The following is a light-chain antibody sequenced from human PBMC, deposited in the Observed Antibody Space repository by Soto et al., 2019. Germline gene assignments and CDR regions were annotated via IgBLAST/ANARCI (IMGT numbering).Light chain of an antibody. V-gene: IGKV1-39*01. J-gene: IGKJ3*01. Sequence: DIQMTQSPSSLSASVGDRVTITCRASQSISRYLNWYQQKPGKAPKLLIYAASSLQSGVPSRFSSSGSGTDFTLTISTLQPEDVATYYCHQSYSTPPFTFGPGTKVDIK. CDR1: QSISRY. CDR2: AAS. CDR3: HQSYSTPPFT.